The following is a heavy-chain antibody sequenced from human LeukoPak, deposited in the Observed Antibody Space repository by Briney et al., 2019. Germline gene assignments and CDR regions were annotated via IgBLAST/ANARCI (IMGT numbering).Heavy chain of an antibody. CDR1: GYTFTSYY. J-gene: IGHJ4*02. Sequence: ASVKVSCKASGYTFTSYYMHWVRQAPGQGLEWMGISNPSGGSTSYAQKFQGRVTMTRDMSTSTVYMELSSLRSEDTAVSYCARDLYPMGEQQLVYFDYWGQGTLVTVSS. V-gene: IGHV1-46*01. D-gene: IGHD6-13*01. CDR2: SNPSGGST. CDR3: ARDLYPMGEQQLVYFDY.